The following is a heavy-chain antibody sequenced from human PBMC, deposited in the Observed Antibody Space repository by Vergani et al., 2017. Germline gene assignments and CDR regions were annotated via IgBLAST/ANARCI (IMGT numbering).Heavy chain of an antibody. V-gene: IGHV1-3*01. CDR1: GYTFTSYA. CDR2: INAGNGNT. Sequence: QVQLVQSGAEVKKPGASVKVSCKASGYTFTSYAMHWVRQAPGQRLEWMGWINAGNGNTNYSQKFQGRVTITRDTSASTAYMELSSLRSEDTAVYYCARDRHYYDSSGYYYLDYWGQGTLVTVSS. J-gene: IGHJ4*02. D-gene: IGHD3-22*01. CDR3: ARDRHYYDSSGYYYLDY.